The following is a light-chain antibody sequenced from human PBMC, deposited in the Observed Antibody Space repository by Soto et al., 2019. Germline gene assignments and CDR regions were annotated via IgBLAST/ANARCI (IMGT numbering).Light chain of an antibody. CDR2: SAS. CDR3: QQGHNWPLT. J-gene: IGKJ2*01. Sequence: EIVMTQSPATLSVSPGERATLSCRASQSISTELAWYQQKPGQPPRLLIYSASTRTTGVPARFPGRGSGSEFTLTISGLQSEDFADYYCQQGHNWPLTFGQGTRLEI. V-gene: IGKV3-15*01. CDR1: QSISTE.